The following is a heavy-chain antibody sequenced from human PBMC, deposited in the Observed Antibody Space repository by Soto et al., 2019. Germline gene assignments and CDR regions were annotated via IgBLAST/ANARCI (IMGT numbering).Heavy chain of an antibody. V-gene: IGHV4-59*01. CDR1: GGSISSYY. CDR3: ARGITMVRGVEYYFDY. J-gene: IGHJ4*02. Sequence: QVQLQESGPGLVKPSETLSLTCTVSGGSISSYYWSWIRQPPGKGLEWFGYIYYSGSTNYNPSLKSRVTISVDTSKNQFSLKLSSVTAADTAVYYCARGITMVRGVEYYFDYWGQGTLVTVSX. CDR2: IYYSGST. D-gene: IGHD3-10*01.